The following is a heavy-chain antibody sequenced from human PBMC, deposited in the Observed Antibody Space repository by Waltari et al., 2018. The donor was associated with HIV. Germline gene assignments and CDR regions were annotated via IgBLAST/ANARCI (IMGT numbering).Heavy chain of an antibody. CDR3: AKLRLYDRSNLHDRAFDV. D-gene: IGHD3-22*01. Sequence: EVQLLASGGGLVQPGGSRRLPCAAAGSTFCSHAMTCVRQAPGKWMEWGSVIGSAGATIFYADSVKGRFTISRDQSRKTVYLEMNSLRAEDTAVYYCAKLRLYDRSNLHDRAFDVWGQGTMVIVSS. V-gene: IGHV3-23*01. CDR2: IGSAGATI. CDR1: GSTFCSHA. J-gene: IGHJ3*01.